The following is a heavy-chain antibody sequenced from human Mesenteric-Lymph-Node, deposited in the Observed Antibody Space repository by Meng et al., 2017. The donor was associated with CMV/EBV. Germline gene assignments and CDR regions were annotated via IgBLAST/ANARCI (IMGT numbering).Heavy chain of an antibody. Sequence: GGSLRLSCAASGFTFSSYAMHWVRQAPGKGLEWVAVISYDGSNKYYADSVKGRFTISRDNSKNTLYLQMNSLRAEDTAVYYCARAPLKKLELRTFQHWGQGTLVTVSS. V-gene: IGHV3-30-3*01. J-gene: IGHJ1*01. D-gene: IGHD1-7*01. CDR2: ISYDGSNK. CDR3: ARAPLKKLELRTFQH. CDR1: GFTFSSYA.